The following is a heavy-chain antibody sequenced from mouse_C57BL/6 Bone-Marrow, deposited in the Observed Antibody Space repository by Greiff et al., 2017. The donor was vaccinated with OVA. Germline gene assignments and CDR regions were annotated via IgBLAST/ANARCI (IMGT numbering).Heavy chain of an antibody. D-gene: IGHD1-1*01. CDR1: GFSLTSYA. CDR2: IWTGGGT. J-gene: IGHJ1*03. V-gene: IGHV2-9-1*01. Sequence: VQVVESGPGLVAPSQSLSITCTVSGFSLTSYAISWVRQPPGKGLEWLGVIWTGGGTNYNSALKSRLSISKDNSKSQVFLKMNSLQTDDTARYYCASGYYYGSSYQYFDVWGTGTTVTVSS. CDR3: ASGYYYGSSYQYFDV.